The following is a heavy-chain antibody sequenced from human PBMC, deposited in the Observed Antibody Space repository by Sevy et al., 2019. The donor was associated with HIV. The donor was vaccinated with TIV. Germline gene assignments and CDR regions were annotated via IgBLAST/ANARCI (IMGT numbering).Heavy chain of an antibody. Sequence: GGSLRLSCAASGFTFSSYWMSWVRQAPGKGLEWVANIKQDGSEKYYVDSVKGRFTISRDNAKNSLYLQMNSLRAEDTAVYYCARVDRSGSPYAGYYYYYGMDVWGQGTTVTVSS. CDR2: IKQDGSEK. CDR1: GFTFSSYW. V-gene: IGHV3-7*03. D-gene: IGHD3-3*01. CDR3: ARVDRSGSPYAGYYYYYGMDV. J-gene: IGHJ6*02.